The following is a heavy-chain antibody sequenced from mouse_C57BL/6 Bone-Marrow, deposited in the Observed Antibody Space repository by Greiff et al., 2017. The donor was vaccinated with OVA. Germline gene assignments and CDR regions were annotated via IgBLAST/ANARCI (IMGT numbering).Heavy chain of an antibody. D-gene: IGHD1-1*01. Sequence: QVQLKQSGPELVKPGASVKISCKASGYAFSSSWMNWVKQRPGKGLEWIGRIYPGDGDTNYNGKFKGKATLTADKSSSTAYMQLSSLTSEDSAVYFCARLTTVSSRGDYWGQGTTLTVSS. CDR3: ARLTTVSSRGDY. CDR2: IYPGDGDT. J-gene: IGHJ2*01. CDR1: GYAFSSSW. V-gene: IGHV1-82*01.